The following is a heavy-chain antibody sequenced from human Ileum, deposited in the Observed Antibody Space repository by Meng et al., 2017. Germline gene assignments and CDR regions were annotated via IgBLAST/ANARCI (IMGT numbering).Heavy chain of an antibody. V-gene: IGHV4-38-2*02. CDR3: ARDEIGYSYGRSYYYFDS. CDR1: GHSISSGYS. CDR2: IYHSGTT. D-gene: IGHD5-18*01. Sequence: SETLSLTCAVSGHSISSGYSWGWIRQPPGKGLEWIGTIYHSGTTYYNPSLKSRVTISVDTSKNQFSLKVSSVTAADTAVYYCARDEIGYSYGRSYYYFDSWGQGNLVT. J-gene: IGHJ4*02.